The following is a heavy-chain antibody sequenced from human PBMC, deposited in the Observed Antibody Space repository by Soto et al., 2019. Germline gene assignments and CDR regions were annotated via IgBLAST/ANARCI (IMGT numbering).Heavy chain of an antibody. CDR2: IKQDGSEK. Sequence: PGGSLRLSCAASGFTFSSYWMSWVRQAPGKGLEWVANIKQDGSEKYYVDSVKGRFTISRDNAKNSLYLQMNSLRAEDTAVYYCARDGEFPYDFWSGYYPDKAPYYYYMDVWGKGTTVTVSS. J-gene: IGHJ6*03. CDR3: ARDGEFPYDFWSGYYPDKAPYYYYMDV. CDR1: GFTFSSYW. D-gene: IGHD3-3*01. V-gene: IGHV3-7*01.